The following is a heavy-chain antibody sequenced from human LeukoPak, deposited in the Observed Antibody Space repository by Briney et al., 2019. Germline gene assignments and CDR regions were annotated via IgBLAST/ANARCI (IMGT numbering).Heavy chain of an antibody. J-gene: IGHJ4*02. CDR2: IYYSGST. Sequence: SETLSLTCTVSGGPISSYYWSWIRQPPGKGLEWIGYIYYSGSTNYNPSLKSRVTISVDTSKNQFSLKLSSVTAADTAVYYCARAAMTTVSGFDYWGQGTLVTVSS. CDR3: ARAAMTTVSGFDY. CDR1: GGPISSYY. D-gene: IGHD4-11*01. V-gene: IGHV4-59*01.